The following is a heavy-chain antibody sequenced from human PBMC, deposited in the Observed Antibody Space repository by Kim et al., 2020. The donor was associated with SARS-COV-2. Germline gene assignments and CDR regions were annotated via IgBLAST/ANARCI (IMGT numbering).Heavy chain of an antibody. V-gene: IGHV3-23*01. CDR1: GFTFSDYT. J-gene: IGHJ4*02. Sequence: GGSLRLSCAASGFTFSDYTMTWVRQAPGKGLEWVSTLSGSSFSIHYADSVKGRFSISRDNSQSTLYLQMNSLRAEDTAVYYCAKVAMVRGRYFDAWGQGTLVTVSS. CDR2: LSGSSFSI. D-gene: IGHD3-10*01. CDR3: AKVAMVRGRYFDA.